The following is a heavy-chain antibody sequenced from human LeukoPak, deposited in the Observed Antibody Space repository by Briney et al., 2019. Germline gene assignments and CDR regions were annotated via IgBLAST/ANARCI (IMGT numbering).Heavy chain of an antibody. CDR3: ARDRNWGSAAHHFDL. D-gene: IGHD7-27*01. CDR1: GFTFRNYG. Sequence: GGSLRLSCAASGFTFRNYGMHWVRQAPGKGLEWVAVIWYDGSNKIYADAVKGRFTFSGDNSKNMLYLQMNSLRAEDTAVYYCARDRNWGSAAHHFDLWGQGTLVSVSS. CDR2: IWYDGSNK. J-gene: IGHJ4*02. V-gene: IGHV3-33*01.